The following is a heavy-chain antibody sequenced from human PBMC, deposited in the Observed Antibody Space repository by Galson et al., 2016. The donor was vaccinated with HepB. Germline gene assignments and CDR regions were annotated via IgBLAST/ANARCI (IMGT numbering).Heavy chain of an antibody. Sequence: SGAEVKKPGESLKISCKGSGYIFTGYWIGWVRHMPGKGLEWMGIIYPGDSDTRYSPSFQGQVTISVDKSITTAYLQWSSLKASDTANYYCARLMYSSSWKSSFDFWGQGTMVTVSS. CDR3: ARLMYSSSWKSSFDF. CDR1: GYIFTGYW. D-gene: IGHD6-13*01. CDR2: IYPGDSDT. J-gene: IGHJ3*01. V-gene: IGHV5-51*01.